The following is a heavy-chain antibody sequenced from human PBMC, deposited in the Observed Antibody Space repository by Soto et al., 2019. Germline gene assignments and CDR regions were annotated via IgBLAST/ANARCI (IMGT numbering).Heavy chain of an antibody. CDR1: GYSISRGYY. D-gene: IGHD5-18*01. J-gene: IGHJ4*02. CDR2: IYHSGSS. Sequence: XGTLTLTCAVSGYSISRGYYWGCIRQPPGKGLEWIASIYHSGSSYYNPSLKSRVTISVDTSKNHFSLKLGSVSAADTAVYYCASDSYGRPFDFWGQGALVTVSS. CDR3: ASDSYGRPFDF. V-gene: IGHV4-38-2*01.